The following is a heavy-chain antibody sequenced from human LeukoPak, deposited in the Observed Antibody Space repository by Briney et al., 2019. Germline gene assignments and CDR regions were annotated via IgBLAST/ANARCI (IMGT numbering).Heavy chain of an antibody. CDR2: IYNDCST. CDR3: ARDRIAARPGDYYYYGMDV. D-gene: IGHD6-6*01. CDR1: VFTDSSNY. V-gene: IGHV3-53*01. J-gene: IGHJ6*02. Sequence: GGSLRLSCAASVFTDSSNYLSWVRQAPGKGVEWVAVIYNDCSTYYADYVKGRFTISRDNSKNTLYLQMNSLRAEDTAVYYCARDRIAARPGDYYYYGMDVWGQGTTVTVSS.